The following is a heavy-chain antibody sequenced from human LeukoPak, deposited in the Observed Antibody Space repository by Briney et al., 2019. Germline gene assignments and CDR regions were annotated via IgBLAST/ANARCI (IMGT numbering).Heavy chain of an antibody. CDR3: ARVYYGGNAFDI. Sequence: ASVKVSCKASGGTFSSYAISWVRQAPGQGLEWMGGIIPIFGTANYAQKFQGRVTITADESTCTAYMELSSLRSEDTAVYYCARVYYGGNAFDIWGQGTMVTVSS. D-gene: IGHD4-23*01. J-gene: IGHJ3*02. V-gene: IGHV1-69*01. CDR2: IIPIFGTA. CDR1: GGTFSSYA.